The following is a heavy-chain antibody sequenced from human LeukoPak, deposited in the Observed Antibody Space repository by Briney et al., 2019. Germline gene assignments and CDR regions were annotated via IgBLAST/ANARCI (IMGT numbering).Heavy chain of an antibody. J-gene: IGHJ4*02. CDR3: ARDLPGKENFDY. CDR1: GFTFSSYW. D-gene: IGHD4-23*01. CDR2: INHNGNVN. V-gene: IGHV3-7*01. Sequence: PGGSLRLSCAASGFTFSSYWMNWARQAPGKGLEWVASINHNGNVNYYVDSVKGRFTISRDNAKNSLYLQMNSLRAEDTAVYYCARDLPGKENFDYWGQGTLVTVSS.